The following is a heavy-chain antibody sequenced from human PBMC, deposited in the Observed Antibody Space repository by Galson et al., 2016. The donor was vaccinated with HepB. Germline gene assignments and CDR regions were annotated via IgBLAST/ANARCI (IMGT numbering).Heavy chain of an antibody. CDR3: ARGRGGGSPNKGLGD. CDR2: MSDSDDI. D-gene: IGHD2-15*01. V-gene: IGHV3-23*01. Sequence: SLRLSCAASGFTFSGYAMAWVRQAPGKGLEWVSGMSDSDDIYYAPTVKGRFTISRDNSKKTVSLQMNSLRVEDTAVYYCARGRGGGSPNKGLGDWGQGTPVTVSS. CDR1: GFTFSGYA. J-gene: IGHJ4*02.